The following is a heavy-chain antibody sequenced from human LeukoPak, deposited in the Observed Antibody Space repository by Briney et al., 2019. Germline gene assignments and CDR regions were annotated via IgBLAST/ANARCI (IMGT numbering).Heavy chain of an antibody. CDR2: IYYSGST. CDR1: GGSISSSY. Sequence: SETLSLTCTVSGGSISSSYWSWIRRPPGKGLEWIGYIYYSGSTNNNPSFKSRVAISVDTPKNQFSLKLSSVTAADTAVYYCATWGIAVAGTFDYWGQGTLVTVST. V-gene: IGHV4-59*08. J-gene: IGHJ4*02. D-gene: IGHD6-19*01. CDR3: ATWGIAVAGTFDY.